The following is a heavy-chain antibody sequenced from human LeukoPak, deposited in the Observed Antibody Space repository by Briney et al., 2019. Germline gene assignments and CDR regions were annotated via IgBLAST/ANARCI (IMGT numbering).Heavy chain of an antibody. D-gene: IGHD3-10*01. J-gene: IGHJ4*02. CDR3: ARSYYCGSGTYAPPAGL. Sequence: GGSLRLSCAASGFTVSSNYMSWVRQAPGKGLEWVAVISYDGSNKYYADSVKGRFTISRDNSKDTVFLQMDSLRPEDMAVYYCARSYYCGSGTYAPPAGLWGQGTLVTVSS. CDR1: GFTVSSNY. V-gene: IGHV3-30*03. CDR2: ISYDGSNK.